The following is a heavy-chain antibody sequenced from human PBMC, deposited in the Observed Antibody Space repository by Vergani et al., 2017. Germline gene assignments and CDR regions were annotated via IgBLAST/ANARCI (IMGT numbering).Heavy chain of an antibody. V-gene: IGHV3-21*01. CDR3: ARDWQGAVAFDY. Sequence: EVQLLDSGGGLVQPGGSLRLSCAASGFTFSSYSMNWVRQAPGKGLEWVSSISSSSSYIYYADSVKGRFTISRDNAKNSLYLQMNSLRAEDTAVYYCARDWQGAVAFDYWGQGTLVTVSS. D-gene: IGHD6-19*01. J-gene: IGHJ4*02. CDR2: ISSSSSYI. CDR1: GFTFSSYS.